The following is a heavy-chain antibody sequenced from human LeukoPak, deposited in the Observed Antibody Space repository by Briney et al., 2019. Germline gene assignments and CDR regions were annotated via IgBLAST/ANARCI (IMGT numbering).Heavy chain of an antibody. Sequence: PSETLSLTCTVSGGSISSSSYSWGWIRQPPGKGLEWIGSIYYSGSTYYNPSLKSRVTISVDTSKNQFSLKLSSVTAADTAVYYCARHRPYYGDYSWGQGTLVTVSS. D-gene: IGHD4-17*01. CDR3: ARHRPYYGDYS. CDR2: IYYSGST. J-gene: IGHJ4*02. V-gene: IGHV4-39*01. CDR1: GGSISSSSYS.